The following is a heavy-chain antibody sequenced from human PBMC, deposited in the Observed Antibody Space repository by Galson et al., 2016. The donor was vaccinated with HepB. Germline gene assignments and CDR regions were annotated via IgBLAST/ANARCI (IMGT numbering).Heavy chain of an antibody. J-gene: IGHJ4*02. Sequence: PALVKPTQTLTLTCTFSGFSLSNAGMRVNWIRQPPGKALEWLAVIDWDDDKFYSTSLKTRLTISKDTSKNQVVLTMTNMDPVDTATYYCVRRFGGYFDYWGQGTLVTVSS. CDR3: VRRFGGYFDY. V-gene: IGHV2-70*04. D-gene: IGHD3-10*01. CDR2: IDWDDDK. CDR1: GFSLSNAGMR.